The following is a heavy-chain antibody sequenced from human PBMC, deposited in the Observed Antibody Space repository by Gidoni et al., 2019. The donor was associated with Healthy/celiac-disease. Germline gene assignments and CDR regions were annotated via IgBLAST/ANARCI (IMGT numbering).Heavy chain of an antibody. V-gene: IGHV3-21*01. D-gene: IGHD6-19*01. CDR2: ISSSSSYI. CDR1: GFTFSSYS. CDR3: AGSSGTRDYYYGMDV. J-gene: IGHJ6*02. Sequence: EVQLVESGGGLVKPGGSLRLSCAASGFTFSSYSMNWVRQAPGKGLEWVSSISSSSSYIYYADSVKGRFTISRDNAKNSLYLQMNSLRAEDTAVYYCAGSSGTRDYYYGMDVWGQGTTVTVSS.